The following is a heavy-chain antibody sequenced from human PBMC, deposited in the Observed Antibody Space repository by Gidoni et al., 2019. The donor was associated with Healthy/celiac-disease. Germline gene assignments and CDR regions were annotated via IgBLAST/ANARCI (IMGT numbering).Heavy chain of an antibody. V-gene: IGHV4-4*07. CDR1: GGSISSYY. J-gene: IGHJ6*02. Sequence: QVQLQESGPGLVKPSETLSLTCTVSGGSISSYYWSWIRQPAGKGLEWIGRIYTSGSTNYNPSLKSRVTMSVDTSKNQFSLKLSSVTAADTAVYYCAREVLYYDSSGYSNYYGMDVWGQGTTVTVSS. D-gene: IGHD3-22*01. CDR3: AREVLYYDSSGYSNYYGMDV. CDR2: IYTSGST.